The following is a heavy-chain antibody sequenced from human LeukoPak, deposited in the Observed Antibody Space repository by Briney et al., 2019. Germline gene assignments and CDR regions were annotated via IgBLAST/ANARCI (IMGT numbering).Heavy chain of an antibody. J-gene: IGHJ5*02. CDR3: ARAFRLSLGEYYYGSGSYCDGNWFDP. CDR1: GGSISSSSYY. Sequence: SETLSLTCTVSGGSISSSSYYWGWIRQPPGKGLEWIGSIYYSGSTYYNPSLKSRVTISVDTSKNQFSLKLSSVTAADTAVYYCARAFRLSLGEYYYGSGSYCDGNWFDPWGQGTLVTVSS. D-gene: IGHD3-10*01. CDR2: IYYSGST. V-gene: IGHV4-39*01.